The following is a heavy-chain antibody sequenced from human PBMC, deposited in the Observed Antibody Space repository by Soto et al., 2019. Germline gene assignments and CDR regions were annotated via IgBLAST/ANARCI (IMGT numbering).Heavy chain of an antibody. V-gene: IGHV1-69*08. J-gene: IGHJ6*02. D-gene: IGHD1-26*01. CDR2: IIPIFTQT. CDR1: GYTFTIYT. Sequence: QVQLVQSGAEVKKPGSSVKVSCMSSGYTFTIYTVTWVRQAPGQGLEWMGRIIPIFTQTNYAQKFQDRVTITADKSTSTVYMELSGLRYEDTAVYYCARGGVGGAGGMDVWGQGTTVTVSS. CDR3: ARGGVGGAGGMDV.